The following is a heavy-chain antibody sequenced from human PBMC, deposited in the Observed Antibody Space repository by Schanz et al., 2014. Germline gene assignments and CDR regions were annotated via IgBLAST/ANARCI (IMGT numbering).Heavy chain of an antibody. CDR3: AKDPSHGDYDYYFDY. Sequence: EVQLLESGGGLVQPGGSLRLSCAASGFTFSSYAMSWVRQAPGKGLEWVSALSGSGGSTYYADSVKGRFTISRDNSKNTMYLQMNSLRAEDTAVYYCAKDPSHGDYDYYFDYWGQGTLVNVSS. J-gene: IGHJ4*02. CDR2: LSGSGGST. D-gene: IGHD3-22*01. V-gene: IGHV3-23*01. CDR1: GFTFSSYA.